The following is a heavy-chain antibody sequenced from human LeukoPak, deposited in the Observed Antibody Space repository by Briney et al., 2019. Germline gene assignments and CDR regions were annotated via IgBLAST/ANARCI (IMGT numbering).Heavy chain of an antibody. J-gene: IGHJ4*02. CDR1: GFTFSSYG. V-gene: IGHV3-33*06. D-gene: IGHD6-19*01. CDR3: AKDLSSGWYDY. CDR2: IWYDGSNK. Sequence: GGSLRLSCAASGFTFSSYGMHWVRQAPGKGLEWVAVIWYDGSNKYYADSVKGRFTISRDNSKNTLYLQMNSLRAEDTAVYDCAKDLSSGWYDYWGQGTLDTVSS.